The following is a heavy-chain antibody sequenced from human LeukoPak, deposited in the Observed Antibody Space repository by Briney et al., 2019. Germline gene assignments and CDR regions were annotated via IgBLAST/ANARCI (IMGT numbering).Heavy chain of an antibody. CDR3: ARELRTFGS. Sequence: LTGGSLRLSCAASGFTFSSYWMTWVRQAPGKGLEWVANIKHNGDELNYVDSVEDRFTISRDNAKNSLYLHMTSLRAEDTAVYYCARELRTFGSWGQGTLVTVSS. CDR1: GFTFSSYW. V-gene: IGHV3-7*01. D-gene: IGHD3-16*01. CDR2: IKHNGDEL. J-gene: IGHJ4*02.